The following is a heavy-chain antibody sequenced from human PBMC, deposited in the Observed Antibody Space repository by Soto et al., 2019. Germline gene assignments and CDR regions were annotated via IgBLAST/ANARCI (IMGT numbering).Heavy chain of an antibody. V-gene: IGHV5-10-1*01. D-gene: IGHD4-17*01. CDR2: IDPSDSYT. J-gene: IGHJ3*02. Sequence: PXESLKISFKGSGYSLTSYWISWVRQIPGKGLEWMGRIDPSDSYTNYSPSFQGHVTISADKSISTAYLQWSSLKASDTAMYYCARQNDYGDYAFDIWGQGTMVTVSS. CDR3: ARQNDYGDYAFDI. CDR1: GYSLTSYW.